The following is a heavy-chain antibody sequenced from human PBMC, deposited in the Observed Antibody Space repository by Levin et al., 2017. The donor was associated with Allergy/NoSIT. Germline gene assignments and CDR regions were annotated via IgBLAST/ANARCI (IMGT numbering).Heavy chain of an antibody. CDR2: IIPIFGTA. D-gene: IGHD1-1*01. CDR1: GGTFSSYA. Sequence: GGSLRLSCKASGGTFSSYAISWVRQAPGQGLEWMGGIIPIFGTANYAQKFQGRVTITADESTSTAYMELSSLRSEDTAVYYCARVLDPGYYYDYYMDVWGKGTTVTVSS. V-gene: IGHV1-69*01. CDR3: ARVLDPGYYYDYYMDV. J-gene: IGHJ6*03.